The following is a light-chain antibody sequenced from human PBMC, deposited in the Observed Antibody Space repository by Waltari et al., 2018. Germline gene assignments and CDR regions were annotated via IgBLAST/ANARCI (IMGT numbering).Light chain of an antibody. V-gene: IGLV2-14*03. CDR1: SSEVEGFNF. CDR2: DVA. J-gene: IGLJ2*01. Sequence: QSALTQPASMSGSPGQSITISCTGTSSEVEGFNFVSWYQQYPGKAPKLIIYDVANRPSGVSHRFSGSWSDNTASLTISGLQAEDEADYYCSSYTSVNTRFGGGTKLTVL. CDR3: SSYTSVNTR.